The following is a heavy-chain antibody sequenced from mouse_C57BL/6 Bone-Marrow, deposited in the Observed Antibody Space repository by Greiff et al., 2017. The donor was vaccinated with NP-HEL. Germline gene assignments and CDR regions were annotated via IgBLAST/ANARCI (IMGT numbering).Heavy chain of an antibody. J-gene: IGHJ3*01. CDR1: GYTFTSYW. D-gene: IGHD4-1*01. CDR3: AVTGTGAWFAY. Sequence: QVQLQQPGAELVKPGASVKLSCKASGYTFTSYWMQWVKQRPGQGLEWIGEIDPSDSYTNYNQKFKGKATLTVDTSSSTAYMQLSSLTSEDSAVYDCAVTGTGAWFAYWGQGTLVTVSA. V-gene: IGHV1-50*01. CDR2: IDPSDSYT.